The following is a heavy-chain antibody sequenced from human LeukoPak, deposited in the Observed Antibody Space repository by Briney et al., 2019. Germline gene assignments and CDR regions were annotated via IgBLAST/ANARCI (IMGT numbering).Heavy chain of an antibody. CDR3: AKDRRIVGAGDAFDI. CDR1: GFTFSSYG. J-gene: IGHJ3*02. V-gene: IGHV3-30*02. CDR2: IRCDGSNK. D-gene: IGHD1-26*01. Sequence: GGSLRLSCAASGFTFSSYGMHWVRQAPGKGLEWVAFIRCDGSNKYYADFVKGRFTISRDNSKKTLYLQMNSLRAEDTAVYYCAKDRRIVGAGDAFDIWGQGTMVTVSS.